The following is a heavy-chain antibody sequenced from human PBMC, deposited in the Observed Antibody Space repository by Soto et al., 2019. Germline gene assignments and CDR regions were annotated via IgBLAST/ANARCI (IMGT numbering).Heavy chain of an antibody. CDR1: GGTFSSYA. J-gene: IGHJ6*02. Sequence: QVQLVQSGAEVKKPGSSVKVSCKASGGTFSSYAISLVRQAPGQGLEWMGGIIPIFGTANYAQKFQGRVTSTVDEATSTPYMELSSLRSEDTAVYYCARGAAAILDYYGMDGWGQGTKVTVSS. V-gene: IGHV1-69*12. CDR3: ARGAAAILDYYGMDG. D-gene: IGHD2-2*01. CDR2: IIPIFGTA.